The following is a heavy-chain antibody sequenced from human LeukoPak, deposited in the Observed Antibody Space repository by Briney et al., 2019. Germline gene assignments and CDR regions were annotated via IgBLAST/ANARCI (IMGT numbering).Heavy chain of an antibody. Sequence: PGRSLRLSCAASGSTFSSYGMHWVRQAPGKGLEWVAVISYDGSNKYYADSVKGRFTISRDNSKNTLYLQMNSLRAEDTAVYYCARAGTYCGGDCYSSSIDYWGQGTLVTVSS. CDR1: GSTFSSYG. V-gene: IGHV3-30*19. CDR2: ISYDGSNK. J-gene: IGHJ4*02. D-gene: IGHD2-21*02. CDR3: ARAGTYCGGDCYSSSIDY.